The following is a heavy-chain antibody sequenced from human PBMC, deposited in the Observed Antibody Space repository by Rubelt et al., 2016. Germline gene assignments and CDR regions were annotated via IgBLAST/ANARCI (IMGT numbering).Heavy chain of an antibody. CDR3: ARGWGDY. CDR1: GYTFTDYG. Sequence: QVQLVQSGTEVKKPGASVKVSCKTSGYTFTDYGISWVRQAPGQGLEWVGWFTAYNGDTHYAQKLRGRVTITTETSRNTAYMELGGLGSDDPAVYYCARGWGDYWGQGTLVTVSS. V-gene: IGHV1-18*01. J-gene: IGHJ4*02. CDR2: FTAYNGDT. D-gene: IGHD7-27*01.